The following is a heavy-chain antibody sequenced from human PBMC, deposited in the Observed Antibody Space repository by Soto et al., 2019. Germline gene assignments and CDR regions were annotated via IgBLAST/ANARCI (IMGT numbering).Heavy chain of an antibody. CDR2: ITHSGST. D-gene: IGHD5-12*01. Sequence: SETLSLTCTCYGWSFSVYSLNWLGQPPGKGLEWIGEITHSGSTNYNPSLKSRVTISLDTSKNQFSLKLNSVTAADTAEYYCAREGSGYIVGLDPWGQGTLVTVSS. CDR3: AREGSGYIVGLDP. CDR1: GWSFSVYS. V-gene: IGHV4-34*01. J-gene: IGHJ5*02.